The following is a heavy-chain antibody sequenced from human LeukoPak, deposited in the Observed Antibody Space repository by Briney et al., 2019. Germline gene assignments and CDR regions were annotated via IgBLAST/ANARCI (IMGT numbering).Heavy chain of an antibody. Sequence: SETLSLTCTVSGGSISSSSYYWGWIRQPPGKGLEWIGSIYYSGSTYYNPSLKSRVTISVDTSKNQFSLKLSSVTAADTAVYYCARLGGSEPPYYFDYWGQGTLVTVSS. CDR3: ARLGGSEPPYYFDY. CDR1: GGSISSSSYY. J-gene: IGHJ4*02. V-gene: IGHV4-39*01. D-gene: IGHD3-10*01. CDR2: IYYSGST.